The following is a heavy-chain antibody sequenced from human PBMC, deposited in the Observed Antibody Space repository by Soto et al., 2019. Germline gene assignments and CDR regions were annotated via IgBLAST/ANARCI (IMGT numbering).Heavy chain of an antibody. CDR1: GFTFSSYG. Sequence: QVQLVESGGGVVQPGRSLRLSCAASGFTFSSYGMHWVRQAPGKGLEWVAVISYDGSNKYYADSVKGRFTISRDNSKNTLYLQMNSLRAEDTAVYYCAKSITGYSYGFYAFDIWGQGTMVTVSS. J-gene: IGHJ3*02. CDR3: AKSITGYSYGFYAFDI. D-gene: IGHD5-18*01. V-gene: IGHV3-30*18. CDR2: ISYDGSNK.